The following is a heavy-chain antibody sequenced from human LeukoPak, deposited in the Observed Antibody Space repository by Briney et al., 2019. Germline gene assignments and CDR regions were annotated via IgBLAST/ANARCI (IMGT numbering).Heavy chain of an antibody. V-gene: IGHV4-34*01. J-gene: IGHJ4*02. CDR3: ARARHCSSTSCYTFDY. CDR1: GGSFSGYY. Sequence: SETLSLTCAVYGGSFSGYYWSWIRQPPGKGLEWIGEINHSGSTNYNPSLKSRVTISVDTSKNQFSLKLSSVTAADTAVYYCARARHCSSTSCYTFDYWGQGTLVTVSS. CDR2: INHSGST. D-gene: IGHD2-2*02.